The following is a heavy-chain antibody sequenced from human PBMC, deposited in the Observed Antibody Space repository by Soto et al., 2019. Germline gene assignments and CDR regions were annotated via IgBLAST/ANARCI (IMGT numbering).Heavy chain of an antibody. D-gene: IGHD6-13*01. J-gene: IGHJ4*02. CDR3: ARPEEPGYSSSWPNFDY. CDR1: VFTFSSYE. CDR2: ISSSGSTI. Sequence: SLRLSCSAPVFTFSSYEMNWSRQAPGKGLEWVSYISSSGSTIYYADSVKGRFTISRDNAKNSLYLQMNSLRAEDTAVYYCARPEEPGYSSSWPNFDYWGQGTLVTVSS. V-gene: IGHV3-48*03.